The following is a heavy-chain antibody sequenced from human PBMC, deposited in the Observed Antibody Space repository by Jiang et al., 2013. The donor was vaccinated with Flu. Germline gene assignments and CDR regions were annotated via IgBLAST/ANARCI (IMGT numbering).Heavy chain of an antibody. CDR3: ARGSIAGPFDY. CDR1: GGSFSGYY. D-gene: IGHD2-21*01. J-gene: IGHJ4*02. Sequence: VLLKPSETLSLTCAVYGGSFSGYYWSWIRQPPGKGLEWIGEINHSGSTNYNPSLKSRVTISVDTSKNQFSLKLSSVTAADTAVYYCARGSIAGPFDYWGQGTLVTVSS. CDR2: INHSGST. V-gene: IGHV4-34*01.